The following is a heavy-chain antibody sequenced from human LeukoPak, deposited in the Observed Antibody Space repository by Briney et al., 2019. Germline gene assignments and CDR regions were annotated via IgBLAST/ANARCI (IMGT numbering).Heavy chain of an antibody. CDR1: AYTFTGYY. D-gene: IGHD3/OR15-3a*01. CDR2: INPNSDGT. Sequence: ASVKVSCKASAYTFTGYYMHWVRQAPGQGLEWMGWINPNSDGTNYAQKFQGRVTMTRDTSISTAYMELSRLRSDDTAVYYCAREPGVDGDYWGQGTLVTVSS. CDR3: AREPGVDGDY. J-gene: IGHJ4*02. V-gene: IGHV1-2*02.